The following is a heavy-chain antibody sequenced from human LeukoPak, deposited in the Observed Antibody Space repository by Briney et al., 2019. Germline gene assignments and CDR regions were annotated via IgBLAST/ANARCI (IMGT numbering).Heavy chain of an antibody. J-gene: IGHJ4*02. CDR2: INSDGSST. V-gene: IGHV3-74*01. CDR1: GFTFNIYW. Sequence: PGGSLRLSCAASGFTFNIYWMHWVRQAPGKGLLWVSRINSDGSSTSYADSMKGRFTISRDNAKNTLYLQMNSLRAEDTAVYYCTTENFDYWGQGTLVTVSS. CDR3: TTENFDY.